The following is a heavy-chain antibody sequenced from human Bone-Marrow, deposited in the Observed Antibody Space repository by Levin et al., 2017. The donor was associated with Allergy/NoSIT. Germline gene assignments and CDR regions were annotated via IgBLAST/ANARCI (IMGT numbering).Heavy chain of an antibody. V-gene: IGHV3-30-3*01. CDR1: GFTFSSYA. Sequence: PGGSLRLSCAASGFTFSSYAMHWVRQAPGKGLEWVAVISYDGSNKYYADSVKGRFTISRDNSKNTLYLQMNSLRAEDTAVYYCARDFSDIVVVVAATTDYWGQGTLVTVSS. CDR3: ARDFSDIVVVVAATTDY. J-gene: IGHJ4*02. D-gene: IGHD2-15*01. CDR2: ISYDGSNK.